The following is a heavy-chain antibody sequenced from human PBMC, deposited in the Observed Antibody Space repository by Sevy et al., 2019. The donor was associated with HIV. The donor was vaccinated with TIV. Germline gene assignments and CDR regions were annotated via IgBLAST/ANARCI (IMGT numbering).Heavy chain of an antibody. CDR3: AKDIAGAYTYGYDSANFDY. CDR2: LSGSGDNA. D-gene: IGHD5-18*01. V-gene: IGHV3-23*01. Sequence: RGSLRLSCAASGFTFRNYALGWVRQAPGKGLEWVSALSGSGDNAYYADSVKGRFTISRDNSKNTLNRQMKSLRAEDTAMYYCAKDIAGAYTYGYDSANFDYWGQGTLVTVSS. J-gene: IGHJ4*02. CDR1: GFTFRNYA.